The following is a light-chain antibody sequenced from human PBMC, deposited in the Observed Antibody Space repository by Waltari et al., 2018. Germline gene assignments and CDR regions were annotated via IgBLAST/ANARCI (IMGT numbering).Light chain of an antibody. J-gene: IGKJ1*01. CDR3: QHYVSLPVT. CDR2: DAS. CDR1: QSFARY. V-gene: IGKV3-20*01. Sequence: CRASQSFARYLAWYQHRPGQAPRLLIYDASTRAAGVADRFSGSGSGTDFSLTISRLEPEDFAVYYCQHYVSLPVTFGQGTRVEIK.